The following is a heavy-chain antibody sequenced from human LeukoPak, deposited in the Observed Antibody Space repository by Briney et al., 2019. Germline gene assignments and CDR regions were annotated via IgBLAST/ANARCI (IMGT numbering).Heavy chain of an antibody. CDR1: GFTFSSYA. Sequence: GGSLRLSCAASGFTFSSYAMHWVRQAPGKGLEWVSSISSSSSYIYYADSVKGRFTISRDNAKNSLYLQMNSLRAEDTAVYYCAREDIVVVPAAPESSYYGMDVWGQGTTVTVSS. V-gene: IGHV3-21*01. J-gene: IGHJ6*02. D-gene: IGHD2-2*01. CDR2: ISSSSSYI. CDR3: AREDIVVVPAAPESSYYGMDV.